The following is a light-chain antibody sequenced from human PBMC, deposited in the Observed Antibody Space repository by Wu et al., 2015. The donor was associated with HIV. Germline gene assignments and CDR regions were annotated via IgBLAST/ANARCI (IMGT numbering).Light chain of an antibody. V-gene: IGKV3-11*01. J-gene: IGKJ4*01. CDR1: ESLSSSHSY. CDR2: DAS. Sequence: DIVLTQSPGILSLSPGDRATLSCKASESLSSSHSYLAWLQQKPGQRPRLLIKDASNRASGIPDRFSGGGSGTDFTLTISSLEPEDFAVYYCQQRANWPLTFGGGTRLEIK. CDR3: QQRANWPLT.